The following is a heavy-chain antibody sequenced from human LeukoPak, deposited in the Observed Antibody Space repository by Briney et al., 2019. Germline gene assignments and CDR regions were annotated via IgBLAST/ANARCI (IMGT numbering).Heavy chain of an antibody. Sequence: GGSLRLSCAASGFTFSSYAMSWVRQAPGKGLEWVSGISWNSGSIGYADSVKGRFTISRDNAKNSLYLQMNSLRAEDTALYYCAKGNLRKALYYFDYWGQGTLVTVSS. CDR3: AKGNLRKALYYFDY. V-gene: IGHV3-9*01. D-gene: IGHD3-16*01. CDR2: ISWNSGSI. CDR1: GFTFSSYA. J-gene: IGHJ4*02.